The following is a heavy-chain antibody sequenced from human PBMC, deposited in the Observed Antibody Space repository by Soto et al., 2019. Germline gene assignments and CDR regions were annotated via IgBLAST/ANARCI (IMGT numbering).Heavy chain of an antibody. CDR1: GFTFSNAW. CDR3: TTDPVVVVPAAIEYGMDV. CDR2: IKSKTDGGTT. D-gene: IGHD2-2*02. V-gene: IGHV3-15*07. J-gene: IGHJ6*02. Sequence: GGSLRLSCAASGFTFSNAWMNWVRQAPGKGLEWVGRIKSKTDGGTTDYAAPVKGRFTISRDDSKNTLYLQMNSLKTEDTAVYYCTTDPVVVVPAAIEYGMDVWGQGTTVTVSS.